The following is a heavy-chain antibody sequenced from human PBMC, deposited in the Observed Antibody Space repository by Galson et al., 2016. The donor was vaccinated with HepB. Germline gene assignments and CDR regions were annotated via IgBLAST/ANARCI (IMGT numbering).Heavy chain of an antibody. Sequence: SLRLSCAGSGFTFDDYAMHWVRQAPGKGLEWVSGISWNSASIRYADSVKGRFTISRDNAKNSLYLQMNSLRPEDTALYYCAKDVGPDPLVFGWYFDLWGRGILVTVSS. CDR3: AKDVGPDPLVFGWYFDL. D-gene: IGHD3-16*01. V-gene: IGHV3-9*01. CDR2: ISWNSASI. CDR1: GFTFDDYA. J-gene: IGHJ2*01.